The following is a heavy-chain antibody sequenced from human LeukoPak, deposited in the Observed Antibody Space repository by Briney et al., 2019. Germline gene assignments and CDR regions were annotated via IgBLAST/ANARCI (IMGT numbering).Heavy chain of an antibody. CDR2: INTRGKTI. J-gene: IGHJ4*02. D-gene: IGHD3/OR15-3a*01. CDR1: GFTFRDYD. CDR3: ARQTGSGLFILP. Sequence: GGSLRLSCAASGFTFRDYDMSWIRQAPGKGLEWISYINTRGKTIYYADSVKGRFTISRDNGKNSLYLQMNSLRAEDTALYYCARQTGSGLFILPGGQGTLVTVSS. V-gene: IGHV3-11*01.